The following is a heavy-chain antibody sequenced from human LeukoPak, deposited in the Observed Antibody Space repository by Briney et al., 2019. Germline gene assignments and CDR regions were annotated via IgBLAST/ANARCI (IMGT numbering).Heavy chain of an antibody. CDR2: INHSGST. J-gene: IGHJ5*02. D-gene: IGHD2-2*01. Sequence: SETLSLTCAVYGGSFSGYYWSWIRQPPGKGLEWIGEINHSGSTNYNPSLKSRVTISVDTSKNQFSLKLSSVTAADTAVYYCARAGYCSSTSCHTGFDPWGQGTLVTVSS. CDR1: GGSFSGYY. V-gene: IGHV4-34*01. CDR3: ARAGYCSSTSCHTGFDP.